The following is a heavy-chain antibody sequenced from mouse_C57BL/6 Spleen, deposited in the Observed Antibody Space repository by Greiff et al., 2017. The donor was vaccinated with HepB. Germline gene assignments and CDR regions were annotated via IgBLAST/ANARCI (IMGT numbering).Heavy chain of an antibody. J-gene: IGHJ1*03. Sequence: EVQLVESGGGLVKPGGSLKLSCAASGFTFSSYTMSWVRQTPEKRLEWVATISGGGGNTYYPDSVKGRFTISRDNAKNTLYLQMSSLRSEDTALYYCARPPNWDVIWYFDVWGTGTTVTVSS. CDR2: ISGGGGNT. V-gene: IGHV5-9*01. D-gene: IGHD4-1*01. CDR3: ARPPNWDVIWYFDV. CDR1: GFTFSSYT.